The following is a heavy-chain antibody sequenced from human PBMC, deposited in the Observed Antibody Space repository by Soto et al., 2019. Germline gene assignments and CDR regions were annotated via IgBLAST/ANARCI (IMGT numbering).Heavy chain of an antibody. D-gene: IGHD3-3*01. Sequence: SVKVSCKASGGTFSSYAISWVRQAPGQGLEWMVGVIPIFGTANYAQKCQGRVTITADESTSTAYMELSSLRSEDTAVYYCARDRGWWLVSDNWFDPWGQGTLGTAPQ. J-gene: IGHJ5*02. CDR1: GGTFSSYA. V-gene: IGHV1-69*13. CDR2: VIPIFGTA. CDR3: ARDRGWWLVSDNWFDP.